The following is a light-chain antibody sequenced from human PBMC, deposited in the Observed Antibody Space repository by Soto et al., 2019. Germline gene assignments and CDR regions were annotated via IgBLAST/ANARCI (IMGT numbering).Light chain of an antibody. CDR1: SSDLGGYNY. Sequence: QPVLTQPASVSGSPGQSITISCTGTSSDLGGYNYVSWYQQHPGKAPKLMIYEVSNRPSGVSNRFSGSKSANTASLTISGLQAEDEADYYCSSYTSGSTLVVFGGGTKLTVL. CDR3: SSYTSGSTLVV. CDR2: EVS. V-gene: IGLV2-14*01. J-gene: IGLJ2*01.